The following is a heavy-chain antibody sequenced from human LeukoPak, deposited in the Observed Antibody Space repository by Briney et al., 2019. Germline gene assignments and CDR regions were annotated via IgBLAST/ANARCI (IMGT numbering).Heavy chain of an antibody. J-gene: IGHJ4*02. CDR1: GVHLSSGGYF. CDR3: ARVGYYGSGSYYNV. V-gene: IGHV4-31*03. Sequence: SETLSLTCTVSGVHLSSGGYFYSWIRQHRGEGLEWYGYIYHSGSPHHNPSLKSRVTISVDTSKPEFSLKLRSVTGADTAVYYCARVGYYGSGSYYNVWGQGTLVTVSS. CDR2: IYHSGSP. D-gene: IGHD3-10*01.